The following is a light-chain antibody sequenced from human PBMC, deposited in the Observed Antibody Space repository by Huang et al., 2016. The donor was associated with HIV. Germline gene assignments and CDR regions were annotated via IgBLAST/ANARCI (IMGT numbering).Light chain of an antibody. V-gene: IGKV3-15*01. Sequence: VMTQSPGTLSVAPGERATLSCRASQNINTNLAWFQQKPGQAPRLLIYAASTRTAEFPARFSGSGCRTEVTRNISSLQYEDIAVYYCQQYNDWPRSFGQGTKVEIK. J-gene: IGKJ1*01. CDR1: QNINTN. CDR3: QQYNDWPRS. CDR2: AAS.